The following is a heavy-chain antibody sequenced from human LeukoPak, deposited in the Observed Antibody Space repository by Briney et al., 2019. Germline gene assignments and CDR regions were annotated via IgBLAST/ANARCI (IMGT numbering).Heavy chain of an antibody. Sequence: LPGGSLRLSCAASGFALRTYGMHWVRQAPGKGLEWVAHISYDGSNKDYADSVKGRFTISKDNSKNTLYLQMDSLRAEDTAIYYCGKRVTTGPHSIHYWGQGALVTVSS. V-gene: IGHV3-30*18. J-gene: IGHJ4*02. CDR3: GKRVTTGPHSIHY. CDR2: ISYDGSNK. CDR1: GFALRTYG. D-gene: IGHD4-17*01.